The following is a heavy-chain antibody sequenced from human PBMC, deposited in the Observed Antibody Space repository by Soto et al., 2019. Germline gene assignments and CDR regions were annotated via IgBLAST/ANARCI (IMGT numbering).Heavy chain of an antibody. CDR2: IYYSGST. V-gene: IGHV4-61*01. Sequence: PSETLSLTCTVSGGSVSSGSYYWSWIRQPPGKGLEWIGYIYYSGSTNYNPSLKSRVTISVDTSKNQFSLKLSSVTAADTAVYYCARDMKAGKTGTVPWSPYYYYYGMDVWGQGTKVTV. J-gene: IGHJ6*02. CDR1: GGSVSSGSYY. CDR3: ARDMKAGKTGTVPWSPYYYYYGMDV. D-gene: IGHD1-1*01.